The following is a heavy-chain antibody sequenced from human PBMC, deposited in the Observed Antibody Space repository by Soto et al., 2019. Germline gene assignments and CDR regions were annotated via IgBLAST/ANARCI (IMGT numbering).Heavy chain of an antibody. CDR3: ARGPSQAGDGGINIVVVPAAGSRYYYGMDV. J-gene: IGHJ6*02. CDR2: INPSGGST. CDR1: GYTFTSYY. D-gene: IGHD2-2*01. Sequence: GASVKVSCKASGYTFTSYYMHWVRQAPGQGLEWMGIINPSGGSTSYAQKFQGRVTMTRDTSTSTVYMELSSLRSEDTAVYYCARGPSQAGDGGINIVVVPAAGSRYYYGMDVWGQGTTVTVSS. V-gene: IGHV1-46*01.